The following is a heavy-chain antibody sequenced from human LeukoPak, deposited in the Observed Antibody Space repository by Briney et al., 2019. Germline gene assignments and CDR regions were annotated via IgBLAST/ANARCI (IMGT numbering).Heavy chain of an antibody. J-gene: IGHJ4*02. Sequence: GGSLRLSCAASGFTFSSYSMNWVRQAPGKGLEWVSSIRSSSSYVYYADSVKGRFTISRDNAKNSLYLQMNSLRAEDTAVYYCARLYYDSSGSFAYWGQGTLVTVSS. CDR2: IRSSSSYV. CDR3: ARLYYDSSGSFAY. D-gene: IGHD3-22*01. V-gene: IGHV3-21*01. CDR1: GFTFSSYS.